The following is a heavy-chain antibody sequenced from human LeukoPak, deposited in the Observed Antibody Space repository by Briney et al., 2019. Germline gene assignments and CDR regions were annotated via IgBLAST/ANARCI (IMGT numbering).Heavy chain of an antibody. V-gene: IGHV1-2*02. J-gene: IGHJ3*02. CDR3: ARGGFVSRGGSADNHDI. Sequence: ASVKVSCKASGYTFTGYYMHWVRQGPGQGLEWMGWINPDSGGANYAQKFQGRVTLTRDTSISTAYMELSRLRSDDTAVYYCARGGFVSRGGSADNHDIWGQGTMVTVSS. CDR1: GYTFTGYY. D-gene: IGHD3-10*01. CDR2: INPDSGGA.